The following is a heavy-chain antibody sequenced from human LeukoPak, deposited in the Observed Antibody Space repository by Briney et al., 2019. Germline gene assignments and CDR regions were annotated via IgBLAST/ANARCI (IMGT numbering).Heavy chain of an antibody. CDR1: GFTFSSYA. CDR3: ARVYSGSFSPFDY. J-gene: IGHJ4*02. D-gene: IGHD1-26*01. V-gene: IGHV3-23*01. CDR2: ISGSGGST. Sequence: GGSLRLSCAASGFTFSSYAMSWVRQAPGKGLEWVSAISGSGGSTYYADSVKGRFTISRDNSKNTLYLQMNSLRAEDTAVYYCARVYSGSFSPFDYWGQGTLVTVSS.